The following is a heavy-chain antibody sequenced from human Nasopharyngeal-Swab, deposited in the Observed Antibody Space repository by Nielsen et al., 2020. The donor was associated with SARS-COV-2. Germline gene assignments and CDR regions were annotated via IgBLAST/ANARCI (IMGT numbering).Heavy chain of an antibody. Sequence: SETLSLTCTVSGDSISSYNWSWIRKPPGKGLQLIGYIYYGGSTNYNPSLKSRVTISVDTSKNQFSLKLSSVTAADTAVYYCARGGDGGLAHFDYWGQGNLVTVSS. V-gene: IGHV4-59*01. J-gene: IGHJ4*02. CDR1: GDSISSYN. D-gene: IGHD2-21*01. CDR3: ARGGDGGLAHFDY. CDR2: IYYGGST.